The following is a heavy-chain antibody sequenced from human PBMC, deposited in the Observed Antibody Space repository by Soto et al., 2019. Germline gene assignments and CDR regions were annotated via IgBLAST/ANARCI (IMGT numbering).Heavy chain of an antibody. D-gene: IGHD2-2*01. CDR1: GFTFSYAW. CDR2: IKSKTDGGTA. V-gene: IGHV3-15*07. Sequence: GGSLRLSCAASGFTFSYAWMSWVRQAPGKGLEWVGRIKSKTDGGTADYTAPVKDRFTISRDDSKNTLYLEVNSLKTEDTAVYYCTTGKTGYCRGTGCSLGYYYGLDVWGQGTTVTVSS. CDR3: TTGKTGYCRGTGCSLGYYYGLDV. J-gene: IGHJ6*02.